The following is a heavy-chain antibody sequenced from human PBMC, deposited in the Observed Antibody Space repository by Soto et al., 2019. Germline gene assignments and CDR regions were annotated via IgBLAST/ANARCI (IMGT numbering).Heavy chain of an antibody. D-gene: IGHD6-6*01. CDR1: GFTFSSYA. CDR3: ARDPRKVSSSSYDNWFDP. V-gene: IGHV3-30-3*01. Sequence: GGSLRLSCAASGFTFSSYAMHWVRQAPGKGLEWVAVISYDGSNKYYADSVKGRFTISRDNSKNTLYLQMNSLRAEDTAVYYCARDPRKVSSSSYDNWFDPWGQGTLVTVSS. CDR2: ISYDGSNK. J-gene: IGHJ5*02.